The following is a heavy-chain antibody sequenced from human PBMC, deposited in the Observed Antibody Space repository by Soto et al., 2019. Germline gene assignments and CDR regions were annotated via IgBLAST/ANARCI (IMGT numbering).Heavy chain of an antibody. CDR2: IYYSGST. CDR3: ATSYHELEYDY. V-gene: IGHV4-39*01. D-gene: IGHD1-1*01. J-gene: IGHJ4*02. Sequence: SETLSLTCTVSDGSISSSSYYWGWIRQPPGKGLEWIGSIYYSGSTYYNPSLKSRVTISVDTSKNQFSLKLSSVTAADTAVYYCATSYHELEYDYWGQGTLVTVSS. CDR1: DGSISSSSYY.